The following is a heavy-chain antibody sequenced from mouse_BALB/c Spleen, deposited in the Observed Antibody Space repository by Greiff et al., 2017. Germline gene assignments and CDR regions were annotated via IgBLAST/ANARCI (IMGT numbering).Heavy chain of an antibody. Sequence: QVQLQQSGPELVEPGASVRISCKASGYTFTSYYIHWVKQRPGQGLEWIGWIYPGNVNTKYNEKFKGKATLTADKSSSTAYMQLSSLTSEDSAVYFCARDDDGYYAYAMDYWGQGTSVTVSS. J-gene: IGHJ4*01. CDR3: ARDDDGYYAYAMDY. CDR1: GYTFTSYY. CDR2: IYPGNVNT. D-gene: IGHD2-3*01. V-gene: IGHV1S56*01.